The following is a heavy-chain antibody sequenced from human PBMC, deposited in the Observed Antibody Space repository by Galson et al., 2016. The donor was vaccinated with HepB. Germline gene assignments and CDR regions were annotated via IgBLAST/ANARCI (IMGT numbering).Heavy chain of an antibody. CDR2: ITASGTTT. J-gene: IGHJ4*02. D-gene: IGHD6-19*01. CDR1: GFAFTFYA. Sequence: SLRLSCAASGFAFTFYAMNWVRQTPGKGLEWVASITASGTTTHYADSVEGRFTVSRDSSKNTLYLQMTSLRAEDTAVYYCARERPDIAVADFDYWGQGTLVTVSS. V-gene: IGHV3-23*01. CDR3: ARERPDIAVADFDY.